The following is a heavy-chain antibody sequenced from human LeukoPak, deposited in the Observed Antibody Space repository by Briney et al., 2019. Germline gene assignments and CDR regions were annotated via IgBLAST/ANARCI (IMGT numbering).Heavy chain of an antibody. CDR1: GFTFTSSA. Sequence: SVKVSCKASGFTFTSSAMQWVRQARGQRLEWIGWIVVGSGNTNYAQKFQERVTITRDMSTSTAYMELSSLRSEDTAVYYCARSGSSWYYYMDVWGKGTTVTISS. CDR3: ARSGSSWYYYMDV. J-gene: IGHJ6*03. D-gene: IGHD6-13*01. V-gene: IGHV1-58*02. CDR2: IVVGSGNT.